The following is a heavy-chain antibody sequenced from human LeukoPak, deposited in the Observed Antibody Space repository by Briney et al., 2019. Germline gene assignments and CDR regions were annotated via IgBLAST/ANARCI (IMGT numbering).Heavy chain of an antibody. Sequence: SETLSLTCTVSGGSISSSSYYWGWIRQPPGKGLEWIGSIYYSGSTYYNPSLKSRVTISVDTSKNQFSLKLGSVTAADTAVYYCARGAVAGTWDYWGQGTLVTVSS. CDR2: IYYSGST. V-gene: IGHV4-39*01. J-gene: IGHJ4*02. CDR1: GGSISSSSYY. CDR3: ARGAVAGTWDY. D-gene: IGHD6-19*01.